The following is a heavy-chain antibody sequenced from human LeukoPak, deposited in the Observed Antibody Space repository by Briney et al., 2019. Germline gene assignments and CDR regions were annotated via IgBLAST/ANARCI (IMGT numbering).Heavy chain of an antibody. CDR3: ARHEGYYSSCDL. Sequence: AASLQISCQASGYCLTNYYMPCVRPTPGKGLVSTGAFYSGNSDIIYSLSFQGQVSISADKSSNTAYLHWTSLMVSHTAMYYCARHEGYYSSCDLWCQGTPVTASS. CDR1: GYCLTNYY. D-gene: IGHD2-2*01. V-gene: IGHV5-51*01. CDR2: FYSGNSDI. J-gene: IGHJ4*02.